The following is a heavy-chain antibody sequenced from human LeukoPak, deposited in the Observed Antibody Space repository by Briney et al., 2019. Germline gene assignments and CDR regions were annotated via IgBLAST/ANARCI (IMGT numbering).Heavy chain of an antibody. Sequence: PGGSLRLSCAASGFTFSSYAMSWVRQAPGKGREWVSGISGSGGRTHYADSVKGRFTISRDNSKNTLYLQMNSLRAEDTAIYYCAKVSWANYFDYWGQGTLVTVSS. V-gene: IGHV3-23*01. CDR2: ISGSGGRT. J-gene: IGHJ4*02. CDR3: AKVSWANYFDY. CDR1: GFTFSSYA. D-gene: IGHD6-13*01.